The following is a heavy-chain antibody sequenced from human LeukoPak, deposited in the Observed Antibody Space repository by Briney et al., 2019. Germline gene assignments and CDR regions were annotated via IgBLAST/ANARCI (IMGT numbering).Heavy chain of an antibody. D-gene: IGHD6-6*01. CDR3: ARRGQLGGFDY. Sequence: SQTLSLTCTVSGGSISSGVYYWSWIRQQPGKGLEWIGYIYYSGSTYYNPSLKSRVTISVDTSKNQFSLKLSSVTAADTAVYYCARRGQLGGFDYWGQGTLVTVSS. CDR2: IYYSGST. V-gene: IGHV4-31*03. CDR1: GGSISSGVYY. J-gene: IGHJ4*02.